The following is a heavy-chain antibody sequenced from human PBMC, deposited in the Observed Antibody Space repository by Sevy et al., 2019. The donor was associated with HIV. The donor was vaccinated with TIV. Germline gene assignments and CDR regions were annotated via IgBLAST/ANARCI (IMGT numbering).Heavy chain of an antibody. D-gene: IGHD2-2*03. CDR3: ARDPLLGIAREVARGGY. CDR1: GFIFSDYY. V-gene: IGHV3-11*01. CDR2: ISGRGIT. J-gene: IGHJ4*02. Sequence: GGSLGLSCSGSGFIFSDYYMSWIRQAPGRGMEWVSYISGRGITYYADSVEGGFTISRDNARNSLYLQMNSLRADDTAVYYCARDPLLGIAREVARGGYWGQGTLVTVSS.